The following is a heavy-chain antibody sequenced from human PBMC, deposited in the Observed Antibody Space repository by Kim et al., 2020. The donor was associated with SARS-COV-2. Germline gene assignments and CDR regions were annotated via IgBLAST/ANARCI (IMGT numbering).Heavy chain of an antibody. Sequence: NGNTKYSQKFQGRVTITRDTSASTAYMELSSLRSEDTAVYYCARDENFHYWGQGTLVTVSS. J-gene: IGHJ4*02. V-gene: IGHV1-3*01. CDR3: ARDENFHY. CDR2: NGNT.